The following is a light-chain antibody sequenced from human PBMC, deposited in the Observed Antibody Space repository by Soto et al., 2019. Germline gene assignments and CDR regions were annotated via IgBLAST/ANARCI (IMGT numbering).Light chain of an antibody. CDR2: EVA. Sequence: QSVLTQPASVSGSPGQSITISCTGTSTDPATYDLVSWYQQHPGKAPQLIIYEVAKRPSGVSARFSGSQSGDTASLTISGLHAADEAYYYCCSRLFGGGTKVTVL. V-gene: IGLV2-23*02. J-gene: IGLJ2*01. CDR1: STDPATYDL. CDR3: CSRL.